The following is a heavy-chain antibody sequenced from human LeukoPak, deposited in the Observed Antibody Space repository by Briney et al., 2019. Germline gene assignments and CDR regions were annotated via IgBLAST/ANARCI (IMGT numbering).Heavy chain of an antibody. J-gene: IGHJ2*01. V-gene: IGHV4-59*01. Sequence: SETLSLTCTVSGGSISSYYWSWIRQPPGKGLEWIGYIYYSGSTNYNPSLKSRVTISVDTSKNQFSLKRSSVTAAATAVYYGARDRWGTTPWIWYFDLWGRGTLVTVSS. CDR2: IYYSGST. CDR1: GGSISSYY. D-gene: IGHD3-16*01. CDR3: ARDRWGTTPWIWYFDL.